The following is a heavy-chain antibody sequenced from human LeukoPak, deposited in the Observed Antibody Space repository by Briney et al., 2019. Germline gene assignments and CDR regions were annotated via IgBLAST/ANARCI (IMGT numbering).Heavy chain of an antibody. Sequence: TGGSLRLSCAASGFTFSSYAMSWVRQASGKGLEWVSAISDSGGSTYYADSVKGRFTISRDNSKNTLYLYMDSLRAEDTAVYYCAKKGCSSASCHTDLDYWGQGTLVTVSS. J-gene: IGHJ4*02. CDR3: AKKGCSSASCHTDLDY. D-gene: IGHD2-2*02. V-gene: IGHV3-23*01. CDR1: GFTFSSYA. CDR2: ISDSGGST.